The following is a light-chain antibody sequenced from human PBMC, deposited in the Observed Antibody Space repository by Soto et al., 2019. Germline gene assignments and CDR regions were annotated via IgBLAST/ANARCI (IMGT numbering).Light chain of an antibody. V-gene: IGKV3-20*01. CDR2: GTS. CDR3: QHYGDSRT. Sequence: IVMTQSPDTLSVSPGERATLSCRASQTVGRSYLAWYQQKPGQAPRLLIFGTSTRATGIPDRFSGGGSGTDFTLTISRLEPEDFAVYYCQHYGDSRTFGQGTKVDIK. J-gene: IGKJ1*01. CDR1: QTVGRSY.